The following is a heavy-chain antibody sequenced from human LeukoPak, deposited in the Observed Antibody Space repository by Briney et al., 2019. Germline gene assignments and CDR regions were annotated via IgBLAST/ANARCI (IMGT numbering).Heavy chain of an antibody. Sequence: GGSLRLSCAASRFPFSNYGMSWVRQAPGKGLEWVSVISGSGDRIFYAESVKGRFTISRDNSNALYLEMNNLKADDTAVYYCVKLSRASCYSSFDYWGQGTLVTVSS. CDR1: RFPFSNYG. D-gene: IGHD2-2*02. CDR2: ISGSGDRI. V-gene: IGHV3-23*01. J-gene: IGHJ4*02. CDR3: VKLSRASCYSSFDY.